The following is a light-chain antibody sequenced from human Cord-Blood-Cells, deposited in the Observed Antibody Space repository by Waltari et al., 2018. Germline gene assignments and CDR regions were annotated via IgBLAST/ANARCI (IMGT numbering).Light chain of an antibody. CDR1: QSISSY. CDR3: QQSYSTPWT. J-gene: IGKJ1*01. V-gene: IGKV1-39*01. CDR2: AAS. Sequence: EIQMTQSPASLSASVGDRVTITCRASQSISSYLNWYQQKPGKAPKLLIYAASSLQSGGPSRFRGSGSGTDFTLTISSLQPEDFATYYCQQSYSTPWTFGQGTKVEIK.